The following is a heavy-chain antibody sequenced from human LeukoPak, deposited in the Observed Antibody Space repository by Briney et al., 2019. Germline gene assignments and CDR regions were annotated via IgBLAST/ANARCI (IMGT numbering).Heavy chain of an antibody. J-gene: IGHJ6*03. CDR2: MNPNSGNT. Sequence: ASVKVSCKASGYTFTSYDFNWVRQATGQGHEWMGWMNPNSGNTGYAQKFQGRVTITRNSSISTAYMELSSLRSEDTAVYYCARAGQTGYYYYYMDVWGKGTTVTVSS. V-gene: IGHV1-8*01. CDR1: GYTFTSYD. CDR3: ARAGQTGYYYYYMDV. D-gene: IGHD1-1*01.